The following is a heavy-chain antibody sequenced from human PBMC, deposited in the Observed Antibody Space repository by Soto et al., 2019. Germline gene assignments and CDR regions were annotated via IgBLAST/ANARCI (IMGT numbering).Heavy chain of an antibody. CDR3: ARDRGEPVG. CDR2: ITPILGTA. CDR1: GGTFGGFS. V-gene: IGHV1-69*08. J-gene: IGHJ4*02. D-gene: IGHD3-16*01. Sequence: QVQLVQSGAEVKNPGSSVKVSCKTSGGTFGGFSINWVRQAPGQGLEWMGRITPILGTATYAQKFQGRVTITADKSTSTAYMELNSLRFDDMAVYYCARDRGEPVGWGQGALVTVSS.